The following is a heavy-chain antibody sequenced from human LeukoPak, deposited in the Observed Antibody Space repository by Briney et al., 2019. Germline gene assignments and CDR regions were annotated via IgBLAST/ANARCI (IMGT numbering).Heavy chain of an antibody. CDR2: ISYDGSNK. J-gene: IGHJ3*02. CDR3: AKSRITMIVLVGDAFDI. CDR1: GFTFSSYA. D-gene: IGHD3-22*01. Sequence: GALRLSCAASGFTFSSYAMHWVRQAPGKGLEWVAVISYDGSNKYYADSVKGRFTISRDNSKNTLYLQMNSLRAEDTAVYYCAKSRITMIVLVGDAFDIWGQGTLVTVSS. V-gene: IGHV3-30*04.